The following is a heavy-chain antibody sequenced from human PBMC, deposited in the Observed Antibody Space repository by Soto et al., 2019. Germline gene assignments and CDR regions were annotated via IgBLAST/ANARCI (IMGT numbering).Heavy chain of an antibody. V-gene: IGHV1-69*01. CDR1: GGTFSRHA. CDR3: ARGWGYDSNDYYYAY. D-gene: IGHD3-22*01. CDR2: IIPIFGTA. Sequence: QVQLVPSGAEGRKPGSSVKVSCKASGGTFSRHAISWVRQAPGQGLEWMGGIIPIFGTANHAQKCQGRVTIIADESTSTVYMELSSLRSEDTAMYYCARGWGYDSNDYYYAYWGQGTLVIVSS. J-gene: IGHJ4*02.